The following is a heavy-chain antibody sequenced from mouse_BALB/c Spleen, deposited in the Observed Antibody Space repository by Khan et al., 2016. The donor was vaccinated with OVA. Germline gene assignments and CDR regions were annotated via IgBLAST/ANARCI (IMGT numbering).Heavy chain of an antibody. CDR2: ISSSGST. CDR1: GYSITSDYA. Sequence: EVKLVESGPGLVKPSQSLSLTCTVTGYSITSDYAWNWIRQFPGNKLEWMGYISSSGSTNYNPALKSRISITRDKSKNQFFLQLNSVTTEDTATYYCARDGSRYNYAMDYWGQGTSVTVSS. D-gene: IGHD2-3*01. V-gene: IGHV3-2*02. J-gene: IGHJ4*01. CDR3: ARDGSRYNYAMDY.